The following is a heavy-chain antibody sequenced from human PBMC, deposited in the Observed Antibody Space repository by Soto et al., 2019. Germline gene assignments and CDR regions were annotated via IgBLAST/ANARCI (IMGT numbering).Heavy chain of an antibody. D-gene: IGHD2-8*02. Sequence: SQPLSLTCAISGDSVSSNSGAWNWIRQSPSRGLEWLGRTYYRSKWSNDYALSVKSRITINPDTSNNHFSLHLYSFTPEDTAVFYCAGFTGLRGRDVWGQGT. CDR1: GDSVSSNSGA. CDR3: AGFTGLRGRDV. J-gene: IGHJ6*02. CDR2: TYYRSKWSN. V-gene: IGHV6-1*01.